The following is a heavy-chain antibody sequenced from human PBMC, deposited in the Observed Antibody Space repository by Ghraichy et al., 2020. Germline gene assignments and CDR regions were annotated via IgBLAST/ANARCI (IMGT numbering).Heavy chain of an antibody. CDR2: ISYVGSNK. D-gene: IGHD6-19*01. CDR1: GFTFSSYG. Sequence: GGSLRLSCAASGFTFSSYGMHWVRQAPGKGLEWVAVISYVGSNKYYADSVKGRFTISRDNSKNTLYLQMNSLRAEDTAVYYCAKDRIAVAGTPDAFDIWGQGTMVTVSS. V-gene: IGHV3-30*18. J-gene: IGHJ3*02. CDR3: AKDRIAVAGTPDAFDI.